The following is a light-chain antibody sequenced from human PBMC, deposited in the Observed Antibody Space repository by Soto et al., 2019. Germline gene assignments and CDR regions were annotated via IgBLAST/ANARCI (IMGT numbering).Light chain of an antibody. V-gene: IGLV1-47*02. Sequence: QSVLTQPPSASGTPRQRVTISCSGSSSNIGSNYVYWYQQLPGTAPKLLIYSNNQRPSGVPDRFSGSKSGTSASLAISGLRSEDEADYYCAAWDDSLTLLFGGGTKLTVL. J-gene: IGLJ2*01. CDR2: SNN. CDR3: AAWDDSLTLL. CDR1: SSNIGSNY.